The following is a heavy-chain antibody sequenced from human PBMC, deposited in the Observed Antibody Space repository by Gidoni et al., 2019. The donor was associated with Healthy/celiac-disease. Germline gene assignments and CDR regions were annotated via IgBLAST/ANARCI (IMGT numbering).Heavy chain of an antibody. D-gene: IGHD3-3*01. CDR1: GFTFCSYG. V-gene: IGHV3-30*18. CDR3: AKERYYDFWSGYYNY. J-gene: IGHJ4*02. CDR2: ISYDGSNK. Sequence: QVQLVESGGGVVQPGRSLRLSWAASGFTFCSYGMHCVRQAPGKGLEWVAVISYDGSNKYYADSVKGRFTISRDNSKNTLYLQMNSLRAEDTAVYYCAKERYYDFWSGYYNYWGQGTLVTVSS.